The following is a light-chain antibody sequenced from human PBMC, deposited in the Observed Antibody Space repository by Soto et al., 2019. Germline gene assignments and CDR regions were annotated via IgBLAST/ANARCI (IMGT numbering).Light chain of an antibody. CDR2: KAS. CDR3: QQYNSYSRT. CDR1: QSISSW. J-gene: IGKJ1*01. Sequence: DIQMTQSPSTLSASVGDRVTLTCRASQSISSWLAWYQQKPVKAPKLLIYKASSLESGVPSRFSGSGSGTEFTLTISSLQPDDFATYYCQQYNSYSRTFGQGTKVDI. V-gene: IGKV1-5*03.